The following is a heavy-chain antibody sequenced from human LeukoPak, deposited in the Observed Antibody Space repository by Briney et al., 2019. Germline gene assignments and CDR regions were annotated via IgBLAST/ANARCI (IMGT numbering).Heavy chain of an antibody. CDR1: GYSISSGYY. J-gene: IGHJ4*02. CDR2: IYHSGST. Sequence: SETLSLTCTVSGYSISSGYYWGWIRQPPGKRLEWIGSIYHSGSTYYNPSLKSRVTISVDTSKNQFSLKLSSVTAADTAVYYCARLGSGSYEANLDYWGQGTLVTVSS. D-gene: IGHD1-26*01. V-gene: IGHV4-38-2*02. CDR3: ARLGSGSYEANLDY.